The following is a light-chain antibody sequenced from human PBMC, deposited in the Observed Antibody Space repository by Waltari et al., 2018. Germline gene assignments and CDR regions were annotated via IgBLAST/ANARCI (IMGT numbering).Light chain of an antibody. V-gene: IGLV2-23*01. CDR3: CSYVRDITWV. CDR2: EGT. CDR1: SSDVGRYNL. Sequence: QSALTQPASVSGSPGQSITISSTGTSSDVGRYNLVSGYQHHPGKAPKLLIYEGTQRPSGVAERFSGSKTGDTASMTIAGLQAEDEADYYCCSYVRDITWVFGGGTKLTVL. J-gene: IGLJ3*02.